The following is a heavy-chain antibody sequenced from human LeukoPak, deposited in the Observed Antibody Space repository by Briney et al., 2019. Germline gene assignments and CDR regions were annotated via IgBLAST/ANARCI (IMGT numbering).Heavy chain of an antibody. CDR1: GGTFSSYA. CDR3: AGYCSSTSCYHSESYYYGMDV. V-gene: IGHV1-69*13. J-gene: IGHJ6*02. D-gene: IGHD2-2*01. CDR2: IIPIFGTA. Sequence: ASVKVSCTASGGTFSSYAISWVRQAPGQGLEWMGGIIPIFGTANYAQKFQGRVTITADESTSTAYMELSSLRSEDTAVYYCAGYCSSTSCYHSESYYYGMDVWGQGTTVTVSS.